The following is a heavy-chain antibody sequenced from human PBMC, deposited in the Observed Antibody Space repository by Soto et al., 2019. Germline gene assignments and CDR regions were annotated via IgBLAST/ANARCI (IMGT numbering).Heavy chain of an antibody. V-gene: IGHV4-4*09. J-gene: IGHJ4*02. CDR2: TFSRGSA. Sequence: TYTVSDDNIVDSRVSWIMKRQGKGLEWIGLTFSRGSATYNPSLKRRVTISVDTSKNQLSLKLTSVTAADTDVYFCARHDPRTMGALEIPFDFLGKGTLV. CDR1: DDNIVDSR. D-gene: IGHD1-26*01. CDR3: ARHDPRTMGALEIPFDF.